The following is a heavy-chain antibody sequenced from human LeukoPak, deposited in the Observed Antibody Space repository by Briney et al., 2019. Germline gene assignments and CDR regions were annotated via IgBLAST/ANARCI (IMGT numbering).Heavy chain of an antibody. Sequence: SETLSLTCAVYGGSFGGYYWSWIRQPPGKGLEWIGEINHSGSTNYNPSLKSRVTISVDTSKNQFSLKLSSVTAADTAVYYCARVLSWFDPWGQGTLVTVSS. J-gene: IGHJ5*02. CDR2: INHSGST. D-gene: IGHD3-10*01. CDR1: GGSFGGYY. CDR3: ARVLSWFDP. V-gene: IGHV4-34*01.